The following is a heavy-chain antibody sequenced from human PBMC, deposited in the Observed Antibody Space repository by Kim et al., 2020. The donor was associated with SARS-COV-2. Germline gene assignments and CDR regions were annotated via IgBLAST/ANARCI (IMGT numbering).Heavy chain of an antibody. CDR2: INHSGNT. CDR3: ARIGSGYDS. D-gene: IGHD3-22*01. CDR1: GYSISSGHY. V-gene: IGHV4-38-2*02. J-gene: IGHJ5*01. Sequence: SETLSLTCTVSGYSISSGHYWGWIRQPPGKGLEWIGSINHSGNTIYNPSLKSRVTMSVDTSKNQFSLKLSSVTAADTARYYCARIGSGYDSWGHGTLVTV.